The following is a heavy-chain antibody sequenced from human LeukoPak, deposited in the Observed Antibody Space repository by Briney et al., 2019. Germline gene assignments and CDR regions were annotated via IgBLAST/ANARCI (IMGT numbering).Heavy chain of an antibody. D-gene: IGHD2-2*01. Sequence: GGSLRLSCAASGFTFSSYEMNWVRQAPGKGLEWVSYISSSGSTIYYADSVKGRFTISRDNAKNSLYLQMNSLRAEDTAVYYCASGLVPYCSSTSCYVHSGSSTTYYYGMDVWGQGTTVTVSS. J-gene: IGHJ6*02. CDR3: ASGLVPYCSSTSCYVHSGSSTTYYYGMDV. CDR2: ISSSGSTI. V-gene: IGHV3-48*03. CDR1: GFTFSSYE.